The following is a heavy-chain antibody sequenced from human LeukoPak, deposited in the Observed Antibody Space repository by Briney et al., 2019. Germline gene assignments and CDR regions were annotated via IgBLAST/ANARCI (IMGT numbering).Heavy chain of an antibody. CDR2: ISSSSSYI. D-gene: IGHD4-17*01. Sequence: PGGSPRLSCAASGFTFSSYSMNWVRQAPGKGLEWVSSISSSSSYIYYADSVKGRFTISRDNAKNSLYLQMNSLRAEDTAVYYCAKVGDFYGDYVGYFDYWGQGTLVTVSS. CDR1: GFTFSSYS. V-gene: IGHV3-21*04. CDR3: AKVGDFYGDYVGYFDY. J-gene: IGHJ4*02.